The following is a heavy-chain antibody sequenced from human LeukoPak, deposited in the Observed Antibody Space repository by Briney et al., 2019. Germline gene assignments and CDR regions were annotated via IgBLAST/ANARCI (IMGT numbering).Heavy chain of an antibody. CDR3: ARGPYPLVY. J-gene: IGHJ4*02. CDR2: ISYDGSNK. Sequence: QSGRSLRLSCAASGFTFSSYAMHWVRQAPGKGLEWVAVISYDGSNKYYADSVKGRFTISRDNSKNTLYLQMNSLRAEDTAVYYCARGPYPLVYWDQGTLVTVSS. V-gene: IGHV3-30*04. CDR1: GFTFSSYA. D-gene: IGHD2-2*01.